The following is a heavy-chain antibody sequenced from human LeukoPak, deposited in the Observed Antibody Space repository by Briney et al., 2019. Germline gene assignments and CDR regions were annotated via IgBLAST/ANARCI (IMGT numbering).Heavy chain of an antibody. Sequence: VASVKVSCKTSGSTFVRDTIGWVRQAPGQGLEWMGRISPILGLRNFAQKFQGRVTITADKSTSTAYMELSSLRSEDTAVYYCAREFEGYDDYSDSYYGMDVWGQGTTVTVSS. CDR3: AREFEGYDDYSDSYYGMDV. V-gene: IGHV1-69*04. CDR2: ISPILGLR. D-gene: IGHD4-17*01. J-gene: IGHJ6*02. CDR1: GSTFVRDT.